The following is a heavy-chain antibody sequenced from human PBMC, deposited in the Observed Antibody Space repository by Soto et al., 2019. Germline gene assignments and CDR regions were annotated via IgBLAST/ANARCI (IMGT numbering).Heavy chain of an antibody. CDR3: AKDPFPFLESLRGVHFFDF. D-gene: IGHD3-3*02. CDR2: ISYDGSNK. V-gene: IGHV3-30*18. J-gene: IGHJ4*02. CDR1: GFTFSSYG. Sequence: QVQLVESGGGVVQPGRSLRLSCAASGFTFSSYGMHWVRQAPGKGLEWVAVISYDGSNKYYGDSVKGRFTISRDNAKNTLYLQINSLRAEDTAVYYCAKDPFPFLESLRGVHFFDFWGQGTLVTVSS.